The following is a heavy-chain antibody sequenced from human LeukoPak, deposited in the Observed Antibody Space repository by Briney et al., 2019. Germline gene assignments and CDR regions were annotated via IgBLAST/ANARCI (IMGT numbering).Heavy chain of an antibody. D-gene: IGHD3-9*01. CDR3: ARDWYYDILTGYYNGMDV. J-gene: IGHJ6*02. CDR1: GGSISSYY. Sequence: PSETLSLTCTVSGGSISSYYWSWIRQPAGKGLEWIGRIYTSGSTNYNPSLKSRVTMSVDTSKNQFSLKLSSVTAADTAVYYCARDWYYDILTGYYNGMDVWGQGTTVTVSS. CDR2: IYTSGST. V-gene: IGHV4-4*07.